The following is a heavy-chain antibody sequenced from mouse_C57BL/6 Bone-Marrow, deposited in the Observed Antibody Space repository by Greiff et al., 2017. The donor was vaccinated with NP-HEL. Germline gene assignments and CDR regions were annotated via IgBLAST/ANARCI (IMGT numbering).Heavy chain of an antibody. CDR2: IYPRSGNT. D-gene: IGHD1-1*01. V-gene: IGHV1-81*01. J-gene: IGHJ1*03. CDR1: GYTFTSYG. Sequence: QVQLKESGAELARPGASVKLSCKASGYTFTSYGISWVKQRPGKGLEWIGEIYPRSGNTYSNEKFKGKATLTVDKSSSTAYMELRSLTSEDSAVYFCARNYGSSCHWYVDVWGTGTTVTVSS. CDR3: ARNYGSSCHWYVDV.